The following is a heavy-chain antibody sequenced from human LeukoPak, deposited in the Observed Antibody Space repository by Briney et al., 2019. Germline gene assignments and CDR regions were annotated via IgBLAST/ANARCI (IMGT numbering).Heavy chain of an antibody. Sequence: GGSLRLSCTTSGLTFSTSGFNWVRQAPGKGLEWVASIGPTGFDRYHADSIKGRFTFSRDNANNFLYLQMDSLRAEDTAVYYCATETNGRHYDYWGQGTLLTVSS. V-gene: IGHV3-21*06. CDR2: IGPTGFDR. D-gene: IGHD1-14*01. CDR1: GLTFSTSG. J-gene: IGHJ4*02. CDR3: ATETNGRHYDY.